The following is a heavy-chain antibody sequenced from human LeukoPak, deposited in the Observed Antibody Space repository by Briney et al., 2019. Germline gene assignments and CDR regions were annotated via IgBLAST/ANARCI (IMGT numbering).Heavy chain of an antibody. CDR2: IYYSEST. CDR1: GGSISSYY. CDR3: ARGGRDYFDY. J-gene: IGHJ4*02. V-gene: IGHV4-59*01. Sequence: SETLSLTCTVSGGSISSYYWSWIRQPPGKGLEWIGYIYYSESTNYNPSLKSRVTISVDTSKNQFSLKLSSVTAADTAVYYCARGGRDYFDYWGQGTLVTVSS.